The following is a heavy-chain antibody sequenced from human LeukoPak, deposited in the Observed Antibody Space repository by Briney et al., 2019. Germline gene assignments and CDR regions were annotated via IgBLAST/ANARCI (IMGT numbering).Heavy chain of an antibody. D-gene: IGHD3-16*02. CDR3: ARCDYVWGDYRYRPILYFDF. CDR2: ISYDGSNK. J-gene: IGHJ4*02. V-gene: IGHV3-30-3*01. CDR1: GFTFSSYA. Sequence: GGSLRLSCAASGFTFSSYAMHWVRQAPGKGLEWVAVISYDGSNKYYADSVKGRFTISRDNSKNTLYLQMNSLRAEDTAVYYCARCDYVWGDYRYRPILYFDFWGQGTLVTVSS.